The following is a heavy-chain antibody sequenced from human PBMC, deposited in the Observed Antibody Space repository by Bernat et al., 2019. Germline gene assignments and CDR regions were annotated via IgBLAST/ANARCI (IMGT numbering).Heavy chain of an antibody. V-gene: IGHV3-30*03. Sequence: VQLLESGGGLVQPGGSLRLSCAASGFTFSSYAMSWVRQAPGKGLEWVAVISYDGSNKYYADSVKGRFTISRDNSKNTLYLQMNSLRAEDTAVYYCARNLAAAGPAGFDYWGQGTLVTVSS. J-gene: IGHJ4*02. CDR1: GFTFSSYA. CDR3: ARNLAAAGPAGFDY. D-gene: IGHD6-13*01. CDR2: ISYDGSNK.